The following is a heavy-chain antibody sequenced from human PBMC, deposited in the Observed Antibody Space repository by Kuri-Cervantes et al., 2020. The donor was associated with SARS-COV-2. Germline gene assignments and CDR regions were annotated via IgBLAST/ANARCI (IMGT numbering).Heavy chain of an antibody. CDR2: MNPNSGNT. V-gene: IGHV1-8*01. Sequence: ASVKVSCKASGYTFTSYDINWVRQATGQGLEWMGWMNPNSGNTGYAQKFQGRVTITADKSTSTAYMELSSLRSEDTAVYYCARVAGSYYYYYGMDVWGQGTTVTVSS. J-gene: IGHJ6*02. D-gene: IGHD6-13*01. CDR3: ARVAGSYYYYYGMDV. CDR1: GYTFTSYD.